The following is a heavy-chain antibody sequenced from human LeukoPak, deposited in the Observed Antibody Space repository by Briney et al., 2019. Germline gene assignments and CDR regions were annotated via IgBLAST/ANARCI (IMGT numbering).Heavy chain of an antibody. Sequence: SETLSLTCAVYGGSFSGYYWGWIRQPPGKGLECIGSISHSGDVYYVPSLRSRVTISLDTSKNHFSLKLNSVTATDTAVYYCARLPTDLLAFDYWGQGILVTVSS. CDR1: GGSFSGYY. J-gene: IGHJ4*02. D-gene: IGHD2-8*02. CDR2: ISHSGDV. CDR3: ARLPTDLLAFDY. V-gene: IGHV4-34*01.